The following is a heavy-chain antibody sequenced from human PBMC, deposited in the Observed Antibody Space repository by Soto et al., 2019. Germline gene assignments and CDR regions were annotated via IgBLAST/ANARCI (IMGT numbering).Heavy chain of an antibody. J-gene: IGHJ3*02. D-gene: IGHD6-13*01. CDR2: ISYGGGAQ. CDR1: GFTFSNYG. CDR3: VKEKTPRVSHSLDI. V-gene: IGHV3-30*18. Sequence: GGSLRLSCATSGFTFSNYGMQWVRQAPGKGLEWVAVISYGGGAQYYADSVKGRFTISRDNSKNTLSLEMNSLRAEDTAVYYCVKEKTPRVSHSLDIWGQGILVTVSS.